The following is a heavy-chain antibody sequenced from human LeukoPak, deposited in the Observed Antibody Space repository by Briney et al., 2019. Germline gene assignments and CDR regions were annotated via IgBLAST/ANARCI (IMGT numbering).Heavy chain of an antibody. Sequence: ASVKVSCKASGYTFTSYGISWVRQAPGQGLEWMGWINPNSGGTNYAQKFQGRVTMTRDTSISTAYMELSRLRSDDTAVYYCARGPDSSGSFQNWFDPWGQGTLVTVSS. V-gene: IGHV1-2*02. CDR3: ARGPDSSGSFQNWFDP. CDR2: INPNSGGT. CDR1: GYTFTSYG. D-gene: IGHD6-19*01. J-gene: IGHJ5*02.